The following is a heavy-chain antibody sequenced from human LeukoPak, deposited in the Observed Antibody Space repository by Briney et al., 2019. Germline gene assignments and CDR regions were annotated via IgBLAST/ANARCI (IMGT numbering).Heavy chain of an antibody. Sequence: SETLSLTCTVSGGSISDYYWSWIRQPPGKGLEWIGYIYYSGSTYYNPSLKSRVTISVDTSKNQFSLKLSSVTAADTAVYYCASLEVGATTLFDYWGQGTLVTVSS. CDR2: IYYSGST. J-gene: IGHJ4*02. CDR1: GGSISDYY. D-gene: IGHD1-26*01. CDR3: ASLEVGATTLFDY. V-gene: IGHV4-59*06.